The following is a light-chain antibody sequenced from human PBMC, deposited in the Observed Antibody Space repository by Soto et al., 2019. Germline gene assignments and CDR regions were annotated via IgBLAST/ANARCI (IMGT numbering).Light chain of an antibody. CDR2: LAS. CDR3: LQALQTSLS. J-gene: IGKJ4*01. CDR1: QSLLHTNGYNY. V-gene: IGKV2-28*01. Sequence: DIVLNQSPLSLPVTPGEPASISCRSSQSLLHTNGYNYLDWYLQKPGQSPQLLNYLASNRASGVTDRFSGRGSVTDFTLKISRVEGEDVGFYYCLQALQTSLSFGGGTKVEIK.